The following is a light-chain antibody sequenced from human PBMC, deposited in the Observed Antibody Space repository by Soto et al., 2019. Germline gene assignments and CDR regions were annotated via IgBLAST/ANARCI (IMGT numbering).Light chain of an antibody. CDR2: GAS. CDR3: QQYGTSPGT. Sequence: EMVLTQPAGTLSFSPEERATISCRASHAVTNNFVAWYQHKPGQAPRLVIYGASSRPAGIADRISGSGAGTYFTLFISRPEPEDFAVYFCQQYGTSPGTFGQGTKLEIK. J-gene: IGKJ2*01. CDR1: HAVTNNF. V-gene: IGKV3-20*01.